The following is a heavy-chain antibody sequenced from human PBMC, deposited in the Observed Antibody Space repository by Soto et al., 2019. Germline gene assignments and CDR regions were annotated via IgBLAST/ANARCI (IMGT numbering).Heavy chain of an antibody. CDR3: SRGILV. Sequence: QVQLQESGPGLVKPSLTLFLTCTDSGGSINSGGYCWNWIRQHPGKGLDWIGYISYGGSTSYNPSLKSRVTISVDTSKNQFSLKLSSVTAADTAVYYCSRGILVWGQGTLITVSS. V-gene: IGHV4-31*03. CDR2: ISYGGST. J-gene: IGHJ4*02. D-gene: IGHD5-18*01. CDR1: GGSINSGGYC.